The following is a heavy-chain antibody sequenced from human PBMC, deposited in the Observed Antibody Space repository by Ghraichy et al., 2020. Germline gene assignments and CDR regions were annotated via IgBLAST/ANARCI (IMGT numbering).Heavy chain of an antibody. CDR3: VQDSDTGYSA. CDR1: GFTFANYW. D-gene: IGHD3-22*01. V-gene: IGHV3-74*01. Sequence: GGSLRLSCAASGFTFANYWMHWVRQAPGKGLVWVARIKSDGSGTTYADSVKGRFTISRDNAKNTLSLQMNSLRAEDTALYYCVQDSDTGYSAWGKGTLVTVSS. CDR2: IKSDGSGT. J-gene: IGHJ4*02.